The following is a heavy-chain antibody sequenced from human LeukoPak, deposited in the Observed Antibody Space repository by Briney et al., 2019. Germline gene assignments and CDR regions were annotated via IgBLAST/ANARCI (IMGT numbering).Heavy chain of an antibody. D-gene: IGHD3-10*01. Sequence: PGGSLRLSCAASGFTFSSYAMSWVRQAPGKGLEWVSSISGSGTNTYYADSVKGRFTIPRDNSRNLLFLQMSSLRVEDTAVYYCAKRRHYYGSGDYYRDPWGQGTLVTVSS. J-gene: IGHJ5*02. CDR3: AKRRHYYGSGDYYRDP. CDR1: GFTFSSYA. CDR2: ISGSGTNT. V-gene: IGHV3-23*01.